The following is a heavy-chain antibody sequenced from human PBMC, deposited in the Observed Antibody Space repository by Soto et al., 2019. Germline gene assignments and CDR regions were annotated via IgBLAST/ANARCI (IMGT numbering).Heavy chain of an antibody. CDR2: MWYDGSNK. Sequence: QVQLVESGGGVVQPGRSLRLSCAASGFTFSSYGMHWVRQAPGKGLEWVAVMWYDGSNKYYADSVKGRFTISRDNSKNTLYLQMNSLRAEDTAVYYCARGFTIFGVASLNYWGKGTLVTVSS. V-gene: IGHV3-33*01. CDR3: ARGFTIFGVASLNY. CDR1: GFTFSSYG. J-gene: IGHJ4*02. D-gene: IGHD3-3*01.